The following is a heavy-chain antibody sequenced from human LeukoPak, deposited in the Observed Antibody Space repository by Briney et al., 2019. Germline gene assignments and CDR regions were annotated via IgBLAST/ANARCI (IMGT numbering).Heavy chain of an antibody. CDR1: GGSTSSNTYY. CDR3: AGLPGGSSLNY. CDR2: ISYTGTT. V-gene: IGHV4-39*01. Sequence: SETLSLTCTVSGGSTSSNTYYWGWIRQPPGKGLEWIGSISYTGTTFYNPSLKSRVTMSVDTSKNQFSLKLNSVTAADTAVYYCAGLPGGSSLNYWGQGALVTVSS. J-gene: IGHJ4*02. D-gene: IGHD5-18*01.